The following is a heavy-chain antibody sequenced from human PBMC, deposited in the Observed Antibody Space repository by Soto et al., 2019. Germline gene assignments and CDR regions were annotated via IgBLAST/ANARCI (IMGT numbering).Heavy chain of an antibody. Sequence: PSETLSLTCAVYGGSFSGYYWSWIRQPPGKGLEWIGEINHSGSTNYNPSLKSRVTISVDTSKNQFSLKLSSVTAADTAVYYCARSYEYYDFWSGYYQYYFDYWGQGTLVTVSS. CDR2: INHSGST. V-gene: IGHV4-34*01. CDR3: ARSYEYYDFWSGYYQYYFDY. CDR1: GGSFSGYY. D-gene: IGHD3-3*01. J-gene: IGHJ4*02.